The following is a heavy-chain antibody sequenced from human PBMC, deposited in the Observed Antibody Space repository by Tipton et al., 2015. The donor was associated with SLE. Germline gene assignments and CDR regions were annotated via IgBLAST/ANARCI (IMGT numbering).Heavy chain of an antibody. Sequence: TLSLTCTVSGGSISSSSYYWGWIRQPPGKGLEWIGTIFHSGTTYYSPTLRSRVTMSIDTSTNQISLRLKSVTAADTAAYYCARDVGSTGVIPDWYFDLWGRGTLVTDSS. D-gene: IGHD3-10*01. CDR3: ARDVGSTGVIPDWYFDL. CDR1: GGSISSSSYY. CDR2: IFHSGTT. V-gene: IGHV4-39*07. J-gene: IGHJ2*01.